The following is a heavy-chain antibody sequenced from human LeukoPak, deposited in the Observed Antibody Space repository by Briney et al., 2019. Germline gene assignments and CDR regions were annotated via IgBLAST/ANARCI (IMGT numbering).Heavy chain of an antibody. D-gene: IGHD3-16*02. J-gene: IGHJ5*01. CDR1: GYTFTNYA. CDR3: ARAYQPLGGLSFPDS. CDR2: INPNTGNP. Sequence: GASVKVSCKASGYTFTNYAMNWVRQAPGQGLEWMGWINPNTGNPAYAQGFTGRFVFSLDTSVTTTYLQISGLKAEVTAVYYCARAYQPLGGLSFPDSWGQGTLVTVSS. V-gene: IGHV7-4-1*02.